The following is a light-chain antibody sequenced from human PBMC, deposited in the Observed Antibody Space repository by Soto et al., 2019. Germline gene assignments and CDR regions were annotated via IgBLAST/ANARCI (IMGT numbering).Light chain of an antibody. CDR1: QSVGGY. Sequence: EIVLTQSPATLSLSPGERATLSCRASQSVGGYLAWYQQRPGQAPRVLIYDASNRATGIPARFSGSGSVTDFTLTISSLEPEDFAVYYCQQRRSSITFGQGTRLEIK. CDR3: QQRRSSIT. CDR2: DAS. J-gene: IGKJ5*01. V-gene: IGKV3-11*01.